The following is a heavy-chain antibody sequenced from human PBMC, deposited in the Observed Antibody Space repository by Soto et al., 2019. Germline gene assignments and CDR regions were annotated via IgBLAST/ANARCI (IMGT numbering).Heavy chain of an antibody. Sequence: QVQLVESGGGVVQPGRSLRLSCAASGFTFSTSAIHWVRQAPGKGLEGVAVISSDGSHQYYADSVRGRFTVSRDNSKNTPYLQLNSLRAEDTAVYYCARPYCRSTRCYLYYYAMDVWGPGTTFIVSS. CDR2: ISSDGSHQ. CDR3: ARPYCRSTRCYLYYYAMDV. V-gene: IGHV3-30-3*01. CDR1: GFTFSTSA. D-gene: IGHD2-2*01. J-gene: IGHJ6*02.